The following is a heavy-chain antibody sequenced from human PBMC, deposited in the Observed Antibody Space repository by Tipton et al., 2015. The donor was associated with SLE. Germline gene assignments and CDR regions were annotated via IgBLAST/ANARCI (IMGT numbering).Heavy chain of an antibody. Sequence: RSLRLSCVASGFTFSGYGMHWVRQAPGKGLEWVAVISYDGTYKYYADAVKGRFTISRDNSKNTLYLQMNSLRAEDRAVYYCAREYRVIVIEYSFDSWGQGTLVTVSS. D-gene: IGHD2-21*01. J-gene: IGHJ4*02. V-gene: IGHV3-30*04. CDR1: GFTFSGYG. CDR3: AREYRVIVIEYSFDS. CDR2: ISYDGTYK.